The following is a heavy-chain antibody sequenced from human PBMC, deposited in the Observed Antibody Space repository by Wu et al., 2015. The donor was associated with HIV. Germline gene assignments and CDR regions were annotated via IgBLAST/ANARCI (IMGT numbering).Heavy chain of an antibody. CDR3: ARESVSSFIAAAGTGWYFDY. CDR1: GGTFSSYA. V-gene: IGHV1-69*13. J-gene: IGHJ4*02. Sequence: QVQLVQSGAEVKKPGSSVKVSCKASGGTFSSYAISWVRQAPGQGLEWMGRIIPIFGTANYAQKFQGRVTITADESTSTAYMELSSLRSEDTAVYYCARESVSSFIAAAGTGWYFDYWARERWSPSPQ. D-gene: IGHD6-13*01. CDR2: IIPIFGTA.